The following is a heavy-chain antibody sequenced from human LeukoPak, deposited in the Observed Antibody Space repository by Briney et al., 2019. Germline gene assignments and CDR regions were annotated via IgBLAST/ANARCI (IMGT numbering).Heavy chain of an antibody. CDR1: GFTFSDYY. CDR3: AKDRSSGWYPVYYGMDV. Sequence: PGGSLRLSCAASGFTFSDYYMSWIRQAPGKGLEWVSYISSSGSTIYYADSVKGRFTISRDNSKNTLYLQMNSLRAEDTAVYYCAKDRSSGWYPVYYGMDVWGQGTTVTVSS. J-gene: IGHJ6*02. V-gene: IGHV3-11*01. CDR2: ISSSGSTI. D-gene: IGHD6-19*01.